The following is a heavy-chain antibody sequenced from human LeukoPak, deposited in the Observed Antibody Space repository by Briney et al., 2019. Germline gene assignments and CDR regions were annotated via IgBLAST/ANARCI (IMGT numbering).Heavy chain of an antibody. V-gene: IGHV4-59*12. D-gene: IGHD5-24*01. CDR2: IYDSEST. J-gene: IGHJ4*02. Sequence: SETLSLTCTVPGASFGTYYWSWIRQPPGKGLEWIGNIYDSESTNYNPSLKSRVTISVDTSKDQFSLKLSSVTAADTAVYYCARLPVEMASFDYWGQGTLVTVSS. CDR3: ARLPVEMASFDY. CDR1: GASFGTYY.